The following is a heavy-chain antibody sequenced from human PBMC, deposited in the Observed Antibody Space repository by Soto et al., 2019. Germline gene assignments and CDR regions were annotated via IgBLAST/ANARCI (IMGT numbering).Heavy chain of an antibody. CDR2: IKYDGSST. V-gene: IGHV3-74*01. Sequence: EVQLVESGGGLVQPGGSLRLSCAASGFTFSRDWMHWVHQAPGKGLVWVSRIKYDGSSTNYADSVKGRFTISRDNAKNTVYLQMNSLRDEDTAVYYCARGAFGNYYVDYWGQGTLVTVAS. J-gene: IGHJ4*02. D-gene: IGHD3-10*01. CDR3: ARGAFGNYYVDY. CDR1: GFTFSRDW.